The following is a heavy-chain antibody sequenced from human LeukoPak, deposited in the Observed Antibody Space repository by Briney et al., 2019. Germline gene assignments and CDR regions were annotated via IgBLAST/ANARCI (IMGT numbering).Heavy chain of an antibody. CDR3: AKAPVTTYSGAYCYPFDY. CDR1: GFTLSSYA. CDR2: ISVSGNT. V-gene: IGHV3-23*01. D-gene: IGHD2-21*01. Sequence: GGSLRLSCAASGFTLSSYAMSWVRQAPGKGLEWVSAISVSGNTYHADSVKGRFTISRDSSKNTLYLQMNRLRAEDAAVYYCAKAPVTTYSGAYCYPFDYWGQGTLVTVSS. J-gene: IGHJ4*02.